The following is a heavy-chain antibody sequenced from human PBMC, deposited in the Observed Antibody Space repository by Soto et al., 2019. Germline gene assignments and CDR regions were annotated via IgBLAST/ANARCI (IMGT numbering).Heavy chain of an antibody. CDR3: ARDKGGYDDAFDI. V-gene: IGHV3-30-3*01. CDR2: ISYDGSNK. CDR1: GFTFSRYA. D-gene: IGHD5-12*01. Sequence: QVQLVESGGGVVQPGRSLRLSCAASGFTFSRYAMHWVRQAPGKGLEWVAVISYDGSNKYYADSVKGRFTISRDNSKNTLYLQMNSLRAEDTAVYYCARDKGGYDDAFDIWGQGTMVTVSS. J-gene: IGHJ3*02.